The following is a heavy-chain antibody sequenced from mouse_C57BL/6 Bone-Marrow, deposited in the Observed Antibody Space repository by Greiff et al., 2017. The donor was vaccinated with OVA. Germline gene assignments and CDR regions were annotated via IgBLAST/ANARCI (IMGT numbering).Heavy chain of an antibody. Sequence: QVQLQQTGAELVKPGASVKMSCKASCYTFTSYWITWVKQRPGQGLEWIGDIYPGSGSTNYNEKFKSKATLTVDTSSSTAYMQLSSLTSEDSAVYYCARGGDYHYYAMDYWGQGTSVTVSS. CDR1: CYTFTSYW. CDR3: ARGGDYHYYAMDY. V-gene: IGHV1-55*01. CDR2: IYPGSGST. D-gene: IGHD2-4*01. J-gene: IGHJ4*01.